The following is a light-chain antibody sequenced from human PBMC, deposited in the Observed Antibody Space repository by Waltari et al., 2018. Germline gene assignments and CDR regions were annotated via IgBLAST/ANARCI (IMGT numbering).Light chain of an antibody. J-gene: IGKJ1*01. CDR1: QSV. CDR2: GAS. V-gene: IGKV3-20*01. Sequence: ETVLTQSPGTLSLSPGQRATLSCRASQSVAWYQQKPGQAPRLLGYGASTRATGIPDRFSGTGFGTDFTLTISRLEPEDSAIYYCQQPGRSPTFGQGTKVEIK. CDR3: QQPGRSPT.